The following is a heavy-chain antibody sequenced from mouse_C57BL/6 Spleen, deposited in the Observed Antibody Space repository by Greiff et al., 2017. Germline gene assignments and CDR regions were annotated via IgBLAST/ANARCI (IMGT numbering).Heavy chain of an antibody. CDR3: ARGYYGSSSYWYFDV. Sequence: QLQQPGAELVKPGASVKLSCKASGYTFTSYWMHWVKQRPGQGLEWIGMIHPNSGSTNYNEKFKSKATLTVDKSSSTAYMQLSSLTSEDSAVYYCARGYYGSSSYWYFDVWGTGTTVTVSS. CDR1: GYTFTSYW. J-gene: IGHJ1*03. D-gene: IGHD1-1*01. CDR2: IHPNSGST. V-gene: IGHV1-64*01.